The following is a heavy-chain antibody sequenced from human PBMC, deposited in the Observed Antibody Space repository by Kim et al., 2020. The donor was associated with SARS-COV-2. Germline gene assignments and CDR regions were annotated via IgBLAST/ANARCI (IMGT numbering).Heavy chain of an antibody. V-gene: IGHV1-2*02. CDR1: GYTFTGYY. CDR2: INPNSGGT. D-gene: IGHD4-17*01. Sequence: ASVKVSCKASGYTFTGYYMHWVRQAPGQGLEWMGWINPNSGGTNYAQKFQGRVTMTRDTSISTAYMELSRLRSDDTAVYYCARTRLYGGNSDYWGQGTLVTVSS. J-gene: IGHJ4*02. CDR3: ARTRLYGGNSDY.